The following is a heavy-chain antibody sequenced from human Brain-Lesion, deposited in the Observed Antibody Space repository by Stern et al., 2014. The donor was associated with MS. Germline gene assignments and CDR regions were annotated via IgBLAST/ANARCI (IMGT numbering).Heavy chain of an antibody. CDR2: IYSSGST. CDR3: ARTGDDFGDYSLSY. V-gene: IGHV4-39*01. D-gene: IGHD4-17*01. CDR1: GGSINTNNYY. Sequence: QLVESGPGLVKPSETLSLTCTVSGGSINTNNYYWGWIRQPPGKGLEWIGNIYSSGSTFYSPSLKGRFPLSVDTSKNHFSLKLSSVTAADTAVYYCARTGDDFGDYSLSYWGQGTLVTVSS. J-gene: IGHJ4*02.